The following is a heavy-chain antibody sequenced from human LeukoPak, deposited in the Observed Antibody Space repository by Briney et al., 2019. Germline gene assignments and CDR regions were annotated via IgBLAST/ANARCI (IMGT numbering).Heavy chain of an antibody. D-gene: IGHD3-3*01. CDR2: ITGDGGGT. Sequence: PGGSLRLSCAASGFTFSSYVMSWVRQAPGKGLEWASAITGDGGGTNYVDSVKGRFTISRDNSKNTLFLQMSSLRAEDTALYYCTKEEHIDGRFVTLDYWGQGALVTVSS. CDR1: GFTFSSYV. CDR3: TKEEHIDGRFVTLDY. V-gene: IGHV3-23*01. J-gene: IGHJ4*02.